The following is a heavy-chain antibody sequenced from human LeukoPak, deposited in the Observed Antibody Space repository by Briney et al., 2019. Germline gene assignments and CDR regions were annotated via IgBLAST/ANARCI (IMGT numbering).Heavy chain of an antibody. Sequence: ASVKVSCKASGGTFSSYAISWVRQAPGQGLEWMGRIIPILGIANYAQKFQGRVTITADKSTSTAYMELSSLRSEDTAVYYCGRDLAGRDGYNPPTGFDPWGQGTLVTVCS. V-gene: IGHV1-69*04. J-gene: IGHJ5*02. D-gene: IGHD5-24*01. CDR2: IIPILGIA. CDR3: GRDLAGRDGYNPPTGFDP. CDR1: GGTFSSYA.